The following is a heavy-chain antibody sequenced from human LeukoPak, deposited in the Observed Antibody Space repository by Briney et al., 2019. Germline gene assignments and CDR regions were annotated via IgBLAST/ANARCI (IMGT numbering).Heavy chain of an antibody. CDR1: GGSISSYY. CDR2: IYYSGST. V-gene: IGHV4-59*08. D-gene: IGHD1-26*01. CDR3: ARAIEVGAMTPFDY. J-gene: IGHJ4*02. Sequence: SETLSLTCTVSGGSISSYYWSWIRQPPGKGLEWIGYIYYSGSTNYNPSLKSRVTISVDTSKNQFSLKLTSVTAADTAVYYCARAIEVGAMTPFDYWGQGTLVTVSS.